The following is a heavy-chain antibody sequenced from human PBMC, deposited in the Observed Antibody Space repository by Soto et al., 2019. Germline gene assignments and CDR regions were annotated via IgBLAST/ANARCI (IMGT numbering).Heavy chain of an antibody. J-gene: IGHJ4*02. V-gene: IGHV3-7*03. D-gene: IGHD5-12*01. CDR1: GFTFSSYW. Sequence: GSLRLSCAASGFTFSSYWMSWVRQAPGKGLEWVANIKQDGSEKYYVDSVKGRFTISRDNAKNSLYLQMNSLRAEDTAVYYCAKDGAGRDGYNFYSYFDYWGQGTLVTVSS. CDR3: AKDGAGRDGYNFYSYFDY. CDR2: IKQDGSEK.